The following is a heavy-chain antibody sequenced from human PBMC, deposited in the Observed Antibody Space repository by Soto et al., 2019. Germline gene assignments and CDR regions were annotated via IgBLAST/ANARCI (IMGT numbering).Heavy chain of an antibody. Sequence: RGSLRLSCAASGFTFSSYAMSWARHSPGKGLEWVSAISGSGGSTYYADSVKGRFTISRDNSKNTLYLQMNSLRAEDTAVYYCAKSSQPSPYCSSTRCYAEEGYGFAYWRRGTPVTV. D-gene: IGHD2-2*01. CDR3: AKSSQPSPYCSSTRCYAEEGYGFAY. CDR1: GFTFSSYA. V-gene: IGHV3-23*01. J-gene: IGHJ4*02. CDR2: ISGSGGST.